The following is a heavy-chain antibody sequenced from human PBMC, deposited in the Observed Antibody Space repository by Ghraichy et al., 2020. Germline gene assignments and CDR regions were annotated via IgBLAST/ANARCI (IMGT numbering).Heavy chain of an antibody. CDR3: AKDIRYDSSLGY. D-gene: IGHD3-22*01. V-gene: IGHV3-30*02. Sequence: EGSLRLSCAASGFTFSNYGMHWVRQAPGKGLEWVAFIRYDGSNKYYADSVKGRFTISRDNSKNTLYLQMNSLRAEDTAVYYCAKDIRYDSSLGYWGQGTLVTVSS. CDR1: GFTFSNYG. J-gene: IGHJ4*02. CDR2: IRYDGSNK.